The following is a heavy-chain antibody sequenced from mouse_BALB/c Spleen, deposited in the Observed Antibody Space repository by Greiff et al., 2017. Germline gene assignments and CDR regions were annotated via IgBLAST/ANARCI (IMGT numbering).Heavy chain of an antibody. CDR3: DSRTEWYVDV. Sequence: VKVVESGPGLVAPSQSLSITCTVSGFSFTSYGVHWVRQPPGKGLEWLGVIWAGGSTNYNSALMSRLSISKDNSKSQVFLKMNSLQTDDTAMYYCDSRTEWYVDVGGAETTVTVST. J-gene: IGHJ1*01. D-gene: IGHD4-1*01. CDR1: GFSFTSYG. V-gene: IGHV2-9*02. CDR2: IWAGGST.